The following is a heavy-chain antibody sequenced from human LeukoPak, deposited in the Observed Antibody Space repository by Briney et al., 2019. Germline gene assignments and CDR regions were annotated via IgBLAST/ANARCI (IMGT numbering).Heavy chain of an antibody. CDR1: GGSFSGYY. CDR3: ARGWAARHRYYYYYMDV. V-gene: IGHV4-34*01. Sequence: SETLSLTCAVYGGSFSGYYWSWIRQPPGKGLEWIGEINHSGSTNYNPSLTSRVTISVDTSKNQFSLKLSSVTAADTAVYYCARGWAARHRYYYYYMDVWGKGTTVTVSS. D-gene: IGHD6-6*01. CDR2: INHSGST. J-gene: IGHJ6*03.